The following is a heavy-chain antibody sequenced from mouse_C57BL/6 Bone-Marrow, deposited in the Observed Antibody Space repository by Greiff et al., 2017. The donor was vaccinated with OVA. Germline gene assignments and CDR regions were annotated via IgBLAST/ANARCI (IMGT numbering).Heavy chain of an antibody. V-gene: IGHV14-4*01. Sequence: EVQLQQSGAELVRPGASVKLSCTASGFNIKDDYMHWVKQRPEQGLEWIGWIDPENGDTEYASKFQGKATITADTSSNTAYLQLSSLTSEDTAFYYCTTHGYPPYAMDYWGQGTSVTVSS. D-gene: IGHD2-2*01. CDR1: GFNIKDDY. J-gene: IGHJ4*01. CDR3: TTHGYPPYAMDY. CDR2: IDPENGDT.